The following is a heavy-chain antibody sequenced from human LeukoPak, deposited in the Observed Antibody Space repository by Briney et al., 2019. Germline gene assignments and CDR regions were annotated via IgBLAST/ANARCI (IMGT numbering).Heavy chain of an antibody. D-gene: IGHD3-22*01. Sequence: TSETLSLTCTVSGGSISSSSYYWGWIRQPPGKGLEWIGSIYYSGSTYYNPSLKSRVTISVDTSKNQFPLKLSSVTAADTAVYYCARWNYYDSSGYYLSHFDYWGQGTLVTVSS. CDR2: IYYSGST. J-gene: IGHJ4*02. CDR1: GGSISSSSYY. CDR3: ARWNYYDSSGYYLSHFDY. V-gene: IGHV4-39*01.